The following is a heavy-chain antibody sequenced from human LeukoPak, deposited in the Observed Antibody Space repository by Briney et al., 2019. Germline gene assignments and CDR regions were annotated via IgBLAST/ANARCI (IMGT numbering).Heavy chain of an antibody. V-gene: IGHV4-4*02. J-gene: IGHJ5*02. CDR3: ARLLSGGSGWYDPRGDWFDP. Sequence: PSGTLSLTCAVSGGSISSSNWWSWVRQPPGKGLEWIGEINHSGSTNYNPSLKSRVTISVDTSKNQFSLKLSSVTAADTAVYYCARLLSGGSGWYDPRGDWFDPWGQGTLVTVSS. D-gene: IGHD6-19*01. CDR1: GGSISSSNW. CDR2: INHSGST.